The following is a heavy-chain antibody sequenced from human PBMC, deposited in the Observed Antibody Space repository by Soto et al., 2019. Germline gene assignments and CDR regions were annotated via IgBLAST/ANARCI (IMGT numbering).Heavy chain of an antibody. CDR1: GGSISSSSYY. Sequence: QLQLQESGPGLVKPSETLSLTCTVSGGSISSSSYYWGWIRQPPGKVLEWIGSIYYSGSTYYNPSLKSRVTISVDTSKNQFSLKLSSVTAADTAVYYCAAGVDDYDFWSGTRLGSSFDIWGQGTMVTVSS. CDR2: IYYSGST. V-gene: IGHV4-39*01. D-gene: IGHD3-3*01. J-gene: IGHJ3*02. CDR3: AAGVDDYDFWSGTRLGSSFDI.